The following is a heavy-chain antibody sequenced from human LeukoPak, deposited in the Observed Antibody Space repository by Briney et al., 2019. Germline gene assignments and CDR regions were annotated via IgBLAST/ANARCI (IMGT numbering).Heavy chain of an antibody. D-gene: IGHD6-13*01. J-gene: IGHJ4*02. CDR1: GFTFSSYS. V-gene: IGHV3-48*01. CDR2: ISSSSSTI. CDR3: ARRLNGYSSSWPIAPFDY. Sequence: GGSLRLSCAASGFTFSSYSMNWVRQAPGKGLEWVSYISSSSSTIYYADSVKGRFTISRDNAKNSLYLQMNSLRAEDTAVYYCARRLNGYSSSWPIAPFDYWGQGTLVTVSS.